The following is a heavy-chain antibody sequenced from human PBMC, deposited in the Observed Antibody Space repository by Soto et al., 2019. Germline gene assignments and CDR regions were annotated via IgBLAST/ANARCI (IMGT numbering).Heavy chain of an antibody. CDR2: ISPYNSKT. J-gene: IGHJ5*02. CDR1: GYTFSSYD. Sequence: ASVKVSCKASGYTFSSYDITWVRQAPGQGLEWMGWISPYNSKTNYAQKLQGRVTMTTDTSTTTAYMGLRSLKSDDAAVYYCARCRYGGNGYSPAWFDTWGQGTLVTVSS. D-gene: IGHD3-22*01. V-gene: IGHV1-18*01. CDR3: ARCRYGGNGYSPAWFDT.